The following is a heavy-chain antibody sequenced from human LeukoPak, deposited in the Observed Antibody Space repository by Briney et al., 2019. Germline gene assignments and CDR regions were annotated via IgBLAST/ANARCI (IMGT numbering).Heavy chain of an antibody. CDR2: ISGSGSYI. J-gene: IGHJ4*02. V-gene: IGHV3-21*01. Sequence: GGSLRLSCAASGFTFSSYSMNWVRQAPGKGLEWVSSISGSGSYIQHADSVKGRFTISRDNAKNSLYLQMNSLRAEDTGVYYCAREWGTLPNLDSWGQGTLVTVSA. D-gene: IGHD3-16*01. CDR1: GFTFSSYS. CDR3: AREWGTLPNLDS.